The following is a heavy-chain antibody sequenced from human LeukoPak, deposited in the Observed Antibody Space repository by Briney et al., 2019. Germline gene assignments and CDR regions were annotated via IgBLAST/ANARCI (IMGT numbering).Heavy chain of an antibody. J-gene: IGHJ4*02. Sequence: GGSLRLSCAASGNYWMHWVRQAPGKGLVWVSHINSDGSWTSYADSVKGRFTISKDNAKNTVYLQMNSLRAEDTAVYYCAKESGALGAPLYDYWGQGTLVTGSS. CDR3: AKESGALGAPLYDY. CDR1: GNYW. V-gene: IGHV3-74*01. CDR2: INSDGSWT. D-gene: IGHD4/OR15-4a*01.